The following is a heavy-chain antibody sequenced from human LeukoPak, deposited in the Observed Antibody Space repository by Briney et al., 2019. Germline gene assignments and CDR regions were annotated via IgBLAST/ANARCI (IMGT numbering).Heavy chain of an antibody. CDR1: GGSISSSSYY. D-gene: IGHD6-19*01. CDR2: IYYSGST. Sequence: SETLSLTCTVSGGSISSSSYYWGWIRQPPGKGLEWIGSIYYSGSTYYNPSLKSRVTISVDTSKNQLSLKLSSVTAADTAVYYCARLIAVAGTSYWGQGTLVTVSS. J-gene: IGHJ4*02. CDR3: ARLIAVAGTSY. V-gene: IGHV4-39*01.